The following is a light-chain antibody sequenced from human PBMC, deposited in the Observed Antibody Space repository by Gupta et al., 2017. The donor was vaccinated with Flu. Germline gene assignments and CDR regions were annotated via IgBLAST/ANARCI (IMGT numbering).Light chain of an antibody. CDR2: DAS. J-gene: IGKJ5*01. Sequence: DIQLTQSPSFLSASVGDRVTITCRASQGISSYLAWYQQKPGKDPNLLIYDASTLQSGVPSRFSGSGSGTEFTLTISSLQPEDFATYYCQQVNSYPLTFGQGTRLEIK. V-gene: IGKV1-9*01. CDR1: QGISSY. CDR3: QQVNSYPLT.